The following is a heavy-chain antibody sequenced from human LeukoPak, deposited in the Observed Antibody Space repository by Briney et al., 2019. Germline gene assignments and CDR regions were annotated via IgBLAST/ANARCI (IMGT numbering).Heavy chain of an antibody. CDR2: ISSSDDGT. J-gene: IGHJ4*02. V-gene: IGHV3-23*01. D-gene: IGHD2-15*01. Sequence: PGGSLRLSCAASGFSLSSYAMSWVRQAPGKGLEWVSAISSSDDGTYHAGSVRGRFTISRDSSKNTLYLQMNNLRTEDAAIYYCAKAPVTSCRGAFCYPLDSWGQATLVTVSS. CDR1: GFSLSSYA. CDR3: AKAPVTSCRGAFCYPLDS.